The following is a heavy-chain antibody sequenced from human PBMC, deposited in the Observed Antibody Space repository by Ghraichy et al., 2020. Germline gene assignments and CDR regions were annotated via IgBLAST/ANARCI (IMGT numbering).Heavy chain of an antibody. V-gene: IGHV3-7*03. D-gene: IGHD2-15*01. J-gene: IGHJ4*02. CDR2: IKEDGDEE. CDR1: GFTFSSYW. CDR3: AIGRQTYSY. Sequence: GGSLTLSCAVGGFTFSSYWMSWVRQVPGKGLECVASIKEDGDEEEYVDSVKGRFIISRDNRRNTLSLQMNSLRAEDTAVYYCAIGRQTYSYWGRGTLVTVSS.